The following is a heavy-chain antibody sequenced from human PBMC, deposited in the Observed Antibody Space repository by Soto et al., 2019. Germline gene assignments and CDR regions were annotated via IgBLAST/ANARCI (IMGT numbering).Heavy chain of an antibody. J-gene: IGHJ3*02. V-gene: IGHV3-23*01. D-gene: IGHD6-6*01. CDR3: AGKPAFGSSSSTGSDAFDI. CDR1: GFTFSSYA. CDR2: ISGSGDST. Sequence: EVQLLESGGGLVQPGGSLRLSCAASGFTFSSYAMSWVRQAPGKGLEWVSAISGSGDSTYYADSVKGRFTISRDNAKNTLYLQMNSLRAEDTAVYYCAGKPAFGSSSSTGSDAFDIWGQGTMVTVSS.